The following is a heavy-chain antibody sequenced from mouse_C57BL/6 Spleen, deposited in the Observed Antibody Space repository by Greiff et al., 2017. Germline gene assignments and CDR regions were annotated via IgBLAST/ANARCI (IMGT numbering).Heavy chain of an antibody. D-gene: IGHD1-1*01. CDR2: IHPNSGST. V-gene: IGHV1-64*01. J-gene: IGHJ4*01. Sequence: VQLQQPGAELVKPGASVKLSCKASGYTFTSYWMHWVKQRPGQGLAWIGMIHPNSGSTNYNEKFKSKATLTVDKSSSTAYMQLSSLTSEDSAVYYCHYYGSSYDAMDYWGQGTSVTVSS. CDR1: GYTFTSYW. CDR3: HYYGSSYDAMDY.